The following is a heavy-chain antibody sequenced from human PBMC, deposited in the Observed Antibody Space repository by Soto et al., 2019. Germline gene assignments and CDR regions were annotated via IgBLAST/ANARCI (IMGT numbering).Heavy chain of an antibody. CDR2: IYYSGST. CDR1: GGSISSGAHY. Sequence: SETLSLXCTVSGGSISSGAHYWSWIRQLPGKGLEWIGYIYYSGSTNYNPSLKSRVTISVDTSKNQFSLKLSSVSAADTAVYYCARGNSNYYYGMDVWGQGTTVTVSS. J-gene: IGHJ6*02. CDR3: ARGNSNYYYGMDV. D-gene: IGHD4-4*01. V-gene: IGHV4-31*03.